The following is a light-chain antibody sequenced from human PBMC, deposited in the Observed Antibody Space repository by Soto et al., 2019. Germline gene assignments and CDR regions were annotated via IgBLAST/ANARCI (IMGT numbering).Light chain of an antibody. CDR2: DAS. V-gene: IGKV3-11*01. CDR1: QSVSSY. Sequence: EIMLTQSPATLSLSPGERATLSCRASQSVSSYLAWYQQKPGQAPRLLIYDASNRATGIPARFSGSGSGTDFTLTISSLEPEDFAVYYCQQRSNWPPWTLGQGTKVEIK. J-gene: IGKJ1*01. CDR3: QQRSNWPPWT.